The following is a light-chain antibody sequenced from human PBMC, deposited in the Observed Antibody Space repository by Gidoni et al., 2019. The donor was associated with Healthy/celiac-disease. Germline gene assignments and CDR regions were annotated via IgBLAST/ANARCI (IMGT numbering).Light chain of an antibody. V-gene: IGLV1-47*01. J-gene: IGLJ3*02. CDR1: SSNIGSNY. CDR2: RIN. Sequence: QSVLSQPPSASGTPGQRVTISCSGSSSNIGSNYVYWYQQLPGTAPKLLIYRINQRPSGVPDRFSGSKSGTSASLAISGLRSEDEADYYCAAWDDSLSGQWVFGGGTKLTVL. CDR3: AAWDDSLSGQWV.